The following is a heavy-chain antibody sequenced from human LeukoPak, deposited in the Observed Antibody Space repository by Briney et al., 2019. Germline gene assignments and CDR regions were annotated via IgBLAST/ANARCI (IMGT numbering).Heavy chain of an antibody. J-gene: IGHJ6*02. V-gene: IGHV3-9*01. Sequence: PGGSLRLSCAASGFTFDDYAMHWVRQAPGKGLEWVSGISWNSGSIGYADSVKGRFTISRDNAKNSLYLQMNSLRAEDTALYYCAKDKYSYRSYGMDVWGQGTTVTVSS. CDR3: AKDKYSYRSYGMDV. CDR1: GFTFDDYA. CDR2: ISWNSGSI. D-gene: IGHD5-18*01.